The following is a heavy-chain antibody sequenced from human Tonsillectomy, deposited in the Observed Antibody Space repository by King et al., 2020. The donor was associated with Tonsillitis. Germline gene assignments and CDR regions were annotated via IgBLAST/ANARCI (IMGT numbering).Heavy chain of an antibody. V-gene: IGHV1-2*02. CDR3: TRRIISGGRFDP. CDR1: GYTFADYY. J-gene: IGHJ5*02. Sequence: QLVQSGAEVKKPGASVKVSCKSSGYTFADYYVHWVRQAPGQGLEWLGWINPKSGGSNYAQKLQDRVNMSAATAVRTAYMELSRLTSDDTAIYYCTRRIISGGRFDPWGQGTRVTVSS. D-gene: IGHD2-15*01. CDR2: INPKSGGS.